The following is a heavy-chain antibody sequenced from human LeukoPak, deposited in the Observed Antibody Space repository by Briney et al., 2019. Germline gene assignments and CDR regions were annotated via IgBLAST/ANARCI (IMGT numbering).Heavy chain of an antibody. CDR1: GSIVSRNY. Sequence: GGSLRLSCAASGSIVSRNYMRWVRQAPGKGLEWVSVIAGGVTTYYADSVKDRFTISRDKSKNTVYLQMNSLRAEDTAVYYCARMGAGYTGPFDYWGQGTLVTVSS. CDR3: ARMGAGYTGPFDY. J-gene: IGHJ4*02. D-gene: IGHD5-12*01. CDR2: IAGGVTT. V-gene: IGHV3-66*01.